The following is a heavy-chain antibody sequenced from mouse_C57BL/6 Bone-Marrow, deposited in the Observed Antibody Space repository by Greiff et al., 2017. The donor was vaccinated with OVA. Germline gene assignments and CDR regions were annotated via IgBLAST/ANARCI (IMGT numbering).Heavy chain of an antibody. CDR3: ARHGGADWYFDV. Sequence: EVKVVESGGGLVQPGESLKLSCESNEYEFPSHDMSWVRKTPEKRLELVAAINSDGGSTYYPDTMERRFLISRDKTKKTLYLQMSSLRSEDTALYYCARHGGADWYFDVWGTGTTVTVSS. CDR1: EYEFPSHD. V-gene: IGHV5-2*01. CDR2: INSDGGST. J-gene: IGHJ1*03.